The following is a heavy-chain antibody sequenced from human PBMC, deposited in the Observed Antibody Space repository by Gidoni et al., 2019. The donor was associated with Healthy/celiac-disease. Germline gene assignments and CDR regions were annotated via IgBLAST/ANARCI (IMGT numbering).Heavy chain of an antibody. CDR2: IYYSGGT. D-gene: IGHD3-9*01. Sequence: QLQLQESGPGLVKPSETLSLTCTVSGGSISSSSYYWGWLRQPPGKGLEWIGSIYYSGGTYDNPSLKSRVTISVDTSKNQFSLKLSSVTAADTAVYYCARLNYDILTGYRQLYYYYYGMDVWGKGTTVTVSS. J-gene: IGHJ6*04. CDR1: GGSISSSSYY. V-gene: IGHV4-39*01. CDR3: ARLNYDILTGYRQLYYYYYGMDV.